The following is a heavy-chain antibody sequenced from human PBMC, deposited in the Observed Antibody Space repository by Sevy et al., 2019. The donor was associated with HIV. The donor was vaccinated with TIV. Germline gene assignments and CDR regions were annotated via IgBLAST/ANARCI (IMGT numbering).Heavy chain of an antibody. CDR2: IIPIFGTT. Sequence: ASVKVSCKASGGTFSNYALSWVRQAPGQGLEWMGGIIPIFGTTNFAQTFQGRVTITADESRSTAYMELSNLKPADTAVYYCARTPLLSIPGTTDVYFDIWGQGTLVTVSS. J-gene: IGHJ4*02. CDR3: ARTPLLSIPGTTDVYFDI. D-gene: IGHD4-4*01. CDR1: GGTFSNYA. V-gene: IGHV1-69*13.